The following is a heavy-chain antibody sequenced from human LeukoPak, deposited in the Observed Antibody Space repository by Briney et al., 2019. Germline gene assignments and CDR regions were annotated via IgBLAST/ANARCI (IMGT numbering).Heavy chain of an antibody. CDR3: ARAGHRDCSGGSCYYH. Sequence: ASVKVSCKASGYTFTSYYMHWVRQAPGQGLEWMGIINPSDGSTSYAQKFQGRVTMTRDTSTSTVYMELSSLRSEDTAVYYCARAGHRDCSGGSCYYHWGQGTLVTVSS. J-gene: IGHJ5*02. CDR1: GYTFTSYY. D-gene: IGHD2-15*01. CDR2: INPSDGST. V-gene: IGHV1-46*01.